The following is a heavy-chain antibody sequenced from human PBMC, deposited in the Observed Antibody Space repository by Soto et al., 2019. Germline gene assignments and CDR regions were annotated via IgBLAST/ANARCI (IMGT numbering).Heavy chain of an antibody. D-gene: IGHD3-16*01. CDR2: VDSDGTTT. J-gene: IGHJ6*02. V-gene: IGHV3-74*01. CDR1: GFTFSNYW. Sequence: EVQLVESGGGLVQPGGSLRLSCAASGFTFSNYWMHWVRQAPGKGLVWVSRVDSDGTTTYYADSVKGRFTNSRDNAKNTLHQQMNSLGAEDTAVYYCASNYAYAEGYYYYGIDVWGQGTRVTVSS. CDR3: ASNYAYAEGYYYYGIDV.